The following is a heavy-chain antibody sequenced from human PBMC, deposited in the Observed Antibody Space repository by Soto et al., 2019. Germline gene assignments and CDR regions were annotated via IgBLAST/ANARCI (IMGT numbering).Heavy chain of an antibody. V-gene: IGHV3-21*01. Sequence: GGSLRLSCAASGFTFSSYSMNWVRQAPGKGLEWVSSISSSSSYIYYADSVKGRFTISRDNAKNSLYLQMNSLRAEDTAVYYCATEPQGVVPAATFDYWGQGALVTVSS. D-gene: IGHD2-2*01. J-gene: IGHJ4*02. CDR2: ISSSSSYI. CDR1: GFTFSSYS. CDR3: ATEPQGVVPAATFDY.